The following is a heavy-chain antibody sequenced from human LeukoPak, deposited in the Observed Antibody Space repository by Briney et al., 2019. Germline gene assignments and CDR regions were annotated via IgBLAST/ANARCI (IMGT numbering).Heavy chain of an antibody. D-gene: IGHD1-20*01. V-gene: IGHV1-18*01. CDR1: GYTLTSYG. Sequence: ASVKVSCKASGYTLTSYGISWVRQAPGQGLEWMGWINTYNGITDYAQKFQGRINMTTDTSTSTAYMDLRSLRPDDTAMYYCTRVSLSGTSTRDYWGQGALVTVSS. CDR2: INTYNGIT. J-gene: IGHJ4*02. CDR3: TRVSLSGTSTRDY.